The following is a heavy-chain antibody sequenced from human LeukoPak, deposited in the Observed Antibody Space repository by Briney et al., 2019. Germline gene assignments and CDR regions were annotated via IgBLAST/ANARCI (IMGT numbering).Heavy chain of an antibody. Sequence: GGSLRLSCAASGFTFSSYEMNWVRQAPGKGLEWVSYISSSGSTIYYADSVKGRFTISRDNSKNTLYLQMDSLRAEDTAVYYCARDYYYGSDYWGQGTLVTVSS. CDR2: ISSSGSTI. J-gene: IGHJ4*02. CDR1: GFTFSSYE. V-gene: IGHV3-48*03. D-gene: IGHD3-10*01. CDR3: ARDYYYGSDY.